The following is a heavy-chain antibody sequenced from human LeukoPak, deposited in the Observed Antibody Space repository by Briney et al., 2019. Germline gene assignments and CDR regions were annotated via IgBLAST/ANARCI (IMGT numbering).Heavy chain of an antibody. V-gene: IGHV3-21*01. J-gene: IGHJ4*02. D-gene: IGHD1-20*01. Sequence: GGSLRLSCAASGFTFSSYSMNWVRQAPGKGLEWVSSISSSSSYIYYADSVKGRFTISRDNAKNSLYLQMNSLRAEDTAVYYCARVYSGITGTTGEAFDYWGQGTLVTVSS. CDR2: ISSSSSYI. CDR1: GFTFSSYS. CDR3: ARVYSGITGTTGEAFDY.